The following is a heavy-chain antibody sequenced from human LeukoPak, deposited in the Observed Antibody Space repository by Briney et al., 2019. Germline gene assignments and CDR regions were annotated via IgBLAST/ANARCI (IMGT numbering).Heavy chain of an antibody. D-gene: IGHD5-24*01. CDR1: GFTFSNYA. CDR3: AKQFVDI. V-gene: IGHV3-23*01. Sequence: TGGSLRLSRAASGFTFSNYAMNWVRQAPGKGLEWVSSISGSGDDPSYADSVKGRFTISRDNSRNTLYLQMNSLRAEDTAVYYCAKQFVDIWGQGTLVTVSS. CDR2: ISGSGDDP. J-gene: IGHJ5*02.